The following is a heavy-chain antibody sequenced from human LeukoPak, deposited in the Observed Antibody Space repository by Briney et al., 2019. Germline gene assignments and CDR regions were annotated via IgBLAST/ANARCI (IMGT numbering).Heavy chain of an antibody. Sequence: GGSLRLSCAASGFTFSNFAMTWVRQAPGKGLEWVSGISGGGRSIYYTDSVKGRFTVSRDNAKNSLYLQMNSLRAEDTAVYYCARESRGFTMIVVDTTDINAFDIWGQGTMVTVSS. D-gene: IGHD3-22*01. CDR3: ARESRGFTMIVVDTTDINAFDI. CDR1: GFTFSNFA. V-gene: IGHV3-23*01. J-gene: IGHJ3*02. CDR2: ISGGGRSI.